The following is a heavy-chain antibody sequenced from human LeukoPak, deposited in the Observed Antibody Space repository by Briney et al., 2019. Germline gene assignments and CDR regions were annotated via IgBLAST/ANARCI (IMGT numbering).Heavy chain of an antibody. Sequence: ASVKVSCKASGYSFTRYGISWVRQAPGQALEWMGWISPYNDNTKYAQKLQGRVTMTTDTSTSTAYMELRSLRSDDTAVYYCARGVYSSGNDAFDIWGQGTMVTVSS. J-gene: IGHJ3*02. V-gene: IGHV1-18*01. CDR3: ARGVYSSGNDAFDI. D-gene: IGHD6-19*01. CDR2: ISPYNDNT. CDR1: GYSFTRYG.